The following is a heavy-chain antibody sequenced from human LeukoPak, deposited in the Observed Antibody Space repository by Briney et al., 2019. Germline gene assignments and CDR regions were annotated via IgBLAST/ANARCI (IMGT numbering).Heavy chain of an antibody. Sequence: ASVKVSCKASGYTFTSYGISWVRQAPGQGLEWMGWISAYNGNTNYAQKLQGRVTMTTDTSTSTAYMELRSLRSDDTAVYYCARDKYYYGSGSFIPGYYYGMDVWGQGTTVTVSS. CDR1: GYTFTSYG. J-gene: IGHJ6*02. CDR3: ARDKYYYGSGSFIPGYYYGMDV. D-gene: IGHD3-10*01. CDR2: ISAYNGNT. V-gene: IGHV1-18*01.